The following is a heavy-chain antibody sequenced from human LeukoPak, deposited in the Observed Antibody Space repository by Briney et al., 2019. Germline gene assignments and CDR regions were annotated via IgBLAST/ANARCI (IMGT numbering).Heavy chain of an antibody. Sequence: TSETLSLTCTVSGGSISSSSYYWGWIRQPPGKGLEWIGSIYYSGSTYYNPSLKSRVTISVDTSKNQFSLKLSSVTAADTAVYYCARPPVAAPTSYFDFWGQGILVTVSS. V-gene: IGHV4-39*01. D-gene: IGHD6-25*01. CDR1: GGSISSSSYY. J-gene: IGHJ4*02. CDR3: ARPPVAAPTSYFDF. CDR2: IYYSGST.